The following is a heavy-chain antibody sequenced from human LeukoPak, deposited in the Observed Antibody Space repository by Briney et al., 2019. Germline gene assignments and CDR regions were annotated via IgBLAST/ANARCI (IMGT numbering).Heavy chain of an antibody. D-gene: IGHD1-26*01. CDR1: GYTFSRFG. CDR2: INPNGGGT. CDR3: ARDPSGSWQWFDY. V-gene: IGHV1-46*01. Sequence: ASVKVSCKTSGYTFSRFGISWVRQAPGQGLEWMGVINPNGGGTAYAQNFQGRVTMTRDTSTSTAYMELTSLRFEDTAVYYCARDPSGSWQWFDYWGQGTLVTVSS. J-gene: IGHJ4*02.